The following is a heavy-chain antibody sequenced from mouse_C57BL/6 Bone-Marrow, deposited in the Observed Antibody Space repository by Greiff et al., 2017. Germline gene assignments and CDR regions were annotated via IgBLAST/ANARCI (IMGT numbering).Heavy chain of an antibody. CDR1: GYTFTSYW. V-gene: IGHV1-69*01. CDR3: AYGYDRGYYAMDY. Sequence: VQLQQPGAELVMPGASVKLSCKASGYTFTSYWMHWVKQRPGQGLEWIGEIDPSDSYTNNNQKFKGKSTLTVAKSSSTAYMQLSSLTSENSAVYDGAYGYDRGYYAMDYWGQGTSVTVSS. D-gene: IGHD2-14*01. CDR2: IDPSDSYT. J-gene: IGHJ4*01.